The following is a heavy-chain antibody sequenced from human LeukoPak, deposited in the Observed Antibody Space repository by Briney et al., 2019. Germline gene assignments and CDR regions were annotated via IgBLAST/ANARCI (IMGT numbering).Heavy chain of an antibody. Sequence: SETLSLTRTVSGGSIASGNYYWSWIRQPPGTGLEWIGYIFYTGSTNYSPSLKSRVFISVDTFKNQFSLKLSSVTAADTAVYFCARKYPDHWFDPWGQGTLVTVSS. CDR3: ARKYPDHWFDP. V-gene: IGHV4-30-4*01. CDR1: GGSIASGNYY. CDR2: IFYTGST. J-gene: IGHJ5*02. D-gene: IGHD6-6*01.